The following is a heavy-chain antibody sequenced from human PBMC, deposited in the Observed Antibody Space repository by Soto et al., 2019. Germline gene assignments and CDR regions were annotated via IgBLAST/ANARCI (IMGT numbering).Heavy chain of an antibody. Sequence: QVQLVESGGGVVQPGRSLRLSCATSGFSFRSHAMHWVRQAPGKGLEWVAQIWFDGSKKNYADSVKGRFTISRDNSKSVFYVQMDDLRAEDTAVYYCSRDGQQLAPYTMDVWGQGTTVTVSS. CDR2: IWFDGSKK. CDR3: SRDGQQLAPYTMDV. CDR1: GFSFRSHA. V-gene: IGHV3-33*01. D-gene: IGHD1-1*01. J-gene: IGHJ6*02.